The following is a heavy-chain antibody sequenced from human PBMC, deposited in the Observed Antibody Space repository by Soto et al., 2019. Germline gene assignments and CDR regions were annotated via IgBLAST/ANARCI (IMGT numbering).Heavy chain of an antibody. D-gene: IGHD2-8*01. CDR2: IYWDDDV. J-gene: IGHJ5*02. CDR3: AHREVSNGAWFDT. Sequence: QITLEESGPTLVKPTQTLTLTCTFSGFSLTTNAMGVAWFRQPPGKALEWLALIYWDDDVRYSPSLRSRLTITKDTSKNQVVLAMTNTDPMDTGTYYCAHREVSNGAWFDTWGRGTLVTVSS. CDR1: GFSLTTNAMG. V-gene: IGHV2-5*02.